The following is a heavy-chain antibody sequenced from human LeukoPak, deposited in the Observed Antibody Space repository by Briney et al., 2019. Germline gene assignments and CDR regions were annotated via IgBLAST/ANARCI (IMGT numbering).Heavy chain of an antibody. CDR2: LIRMFGTA. V-gene: IGHV1-69*13. J-gene: IGHJ4*02. D-gene: IGHD6-13*01. CDR3: ARAGSSSVVS. Sequence: SVKVSCKASGGTFSGYAINWVRQAPGQGLEWMGGLIRMFGTANYAQKFQGRVTITADESTSTAYMELSSLRSEDTAVYYCARAGSSSVVSWGQGTLVTVSS. CDR1: GGTFSGYA.